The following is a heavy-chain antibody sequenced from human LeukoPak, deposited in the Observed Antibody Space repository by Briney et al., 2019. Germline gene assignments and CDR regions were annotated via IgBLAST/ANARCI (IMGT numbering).Heavy chain of an antibody. CDR3: ARDRSQEFDP. D-gene: IGHD3-10*01. V-gene: IGHV3-30*04. J-gene: IGHJ5*02. CDR1: RFTFRNYA. Sequence: GGSLRLSCAASRFTFRNYAMHWVRQAPGKGLEWLAVISSDGTNKDYADSVKGRFSISRDNSKNTLYLQMNRLRAVDTAVYYCARDRSQEFDPWGQGTLVTVSS. CDR2: ISSDGTNK.